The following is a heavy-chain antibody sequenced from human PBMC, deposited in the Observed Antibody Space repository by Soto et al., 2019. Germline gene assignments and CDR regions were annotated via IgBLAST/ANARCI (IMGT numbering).Heavy chain of an antibody. V-gene: IGHV4-59*01. J-gene: IGHJ4*02. D-gene: IGHD5-12*01. CDR3: ARARKMATITSYYFDY. CDR2: IYYSGST. CDR1: GGSISSYY. Sequence: TLSLTCTVSGGSISSYYWSWIRQPPGKGLEWIGYIYYSGSTNYNPSLKSRVTIPVDTSKNQFSLKLSSVTAADTAVYYCARARKMATITSYYFDYWGQGTLVTVSS.